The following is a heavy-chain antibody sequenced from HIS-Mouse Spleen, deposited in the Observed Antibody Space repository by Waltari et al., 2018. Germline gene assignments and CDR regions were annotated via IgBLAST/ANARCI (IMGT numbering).Heavy chain of an antibody. Sequence: QVQLVQSGAEVKKPGSSVKVSCKASGGTFSSYAISWVRQAPGQGLEWRGGIIPIFGTANSAKRFQGSVTITADESTSTAYMELSSLRSEDTAVYYCARDVGYCTNGVCYNHYGMDVWGQGTTVTVSS. J-gene: IGHJ6*02. D-gene: IGHD2-8*01. CDR3: ARDVGYCTNGVCYNHYGMDV. V-gene: IGHV1-69*01. CDR2: IIPIFGTA. CDR1: GGTFSSYA.